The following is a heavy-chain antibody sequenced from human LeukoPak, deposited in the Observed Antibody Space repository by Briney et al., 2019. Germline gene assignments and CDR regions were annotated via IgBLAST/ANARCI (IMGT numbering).Heavy chain of an antibody. V-gene: IGHV3-30*18. CDR3: AKEIHPRSSNGWPFDY. J-gene: IGHJ4*02. D-gene: IGHD6-25*01. CDR1: GFAFSTYG. Sequence: GGSLRLSCAASGFAFSTYGMQWVRQAPGKGLEWVAVTSYDGKVKHYTDSVKGRFTISRDNSRNTLYLQMNSLGTEDTALYYCAKEIHPRSSNGWPFDYWGQGTLVTVSS. CDR2: TSYDGKVK.